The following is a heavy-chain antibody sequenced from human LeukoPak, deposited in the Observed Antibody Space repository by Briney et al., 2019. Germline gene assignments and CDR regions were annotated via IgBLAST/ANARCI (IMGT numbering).Heavy chain of an antibody. D-gene: IGHD2-15*01. V-gene: IGHV4-38-2*01. CDR1: GFTFSSYG. Sequence: PGGTLRLSCAASGFTFSSYGMSWVRQPPGKGLEWIGSIYFTGSTYYNPSLKSRVTISVDTSKNQFSLKLTSVTAADTAVYYCAKYGFSYCSGSECIPHWGQGTLVTVSS. CDR3: AKYGFSYCSGSECIPH. CDR2: IYFTGST. J-gene: IGHJ4*02.